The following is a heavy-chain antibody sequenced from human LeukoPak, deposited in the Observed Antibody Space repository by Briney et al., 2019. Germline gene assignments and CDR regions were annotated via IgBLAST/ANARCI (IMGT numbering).Heavy chain of an antibody. J-gene: IGHJ5*02. D-gene: IGHD3-3*01. CDR2: INHSGST. CDR3: ARGAAYYDFWSGYYYWFDP. CDR1: GGSISGYY. Sequence: SETLSLTCTVSGGSISGYYWSWIRQPPGKGLEWIGEINHSGSTNYNPSLKSRVTISVDTSKNQFSLKLSSVTAADTAVYYCARGAAYYDFWSGYYYWFDPWGQGTLVTVSS. V-gene: IGHV4-34*01.